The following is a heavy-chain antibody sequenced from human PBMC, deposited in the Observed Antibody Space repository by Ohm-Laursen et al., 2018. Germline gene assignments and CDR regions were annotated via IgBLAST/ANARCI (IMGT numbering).Heavy chain of an antibody. CDR1: GFTFSTYP. J-gene: IGHJ1*01. Sequence: SLRLSCTASGFTFSTYPMHWVRHGPGKGLVWVSRINSDGSSTSYADSVKGRFTISRDNAKNTLYLQMNSLRAEDTAVYYCARDPPYSGSYRAYFQHWGQGTLVTVSS. V-gene: IGHV3-74*01. CDR2: INSDGSST. D-gene: IGHD1-26*01. CDR3: ARDPPYSGSYRAYFQH.